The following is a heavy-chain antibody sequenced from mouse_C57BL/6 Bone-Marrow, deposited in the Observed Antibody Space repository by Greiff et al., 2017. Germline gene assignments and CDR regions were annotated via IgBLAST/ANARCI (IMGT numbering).Heavy chain of an antibody. CDR3: ARPFYVPYWYFDV. Sequence: EVQLQQSGPVLVKPGASVKMSCKASGYTFTDYYMNWVKQSHGKSLEWIGVINPYNGGTSYNQKFKGQATLTVDKSSSTAYMELNSLTSEDSAVYYGARPFYVPYWYFDVWGTGTTVTVSS. V-gene: IGHV1-19*01. J-gene: IGHJ1*03. D-gene: IGHD1-1*01. CDR1: GYTFTDYY. CDR2: INPYNGGT.